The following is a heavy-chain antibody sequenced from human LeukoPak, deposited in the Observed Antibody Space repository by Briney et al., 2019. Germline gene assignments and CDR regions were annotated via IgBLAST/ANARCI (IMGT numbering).Heavy chain of an antibody. CDR1: GFTFSDYY. D-gene: IGHD6-13*01. J-gene: IGHJ5*02. CDR2: ISSSGSTI. CDR3: ARVAPGYSSLFDP. V-gene: IGHV3-11*01. Sequence: KPGGSLGLSCAASGFTFSDYYMSWNRQAPGKGLEWVSYISSSGSTIYCADSVKGRFTISRDNAKNSLYLQMNSLRAEDTAVYYCARVAPGYSSLFDPWGQGTLVTVSS.